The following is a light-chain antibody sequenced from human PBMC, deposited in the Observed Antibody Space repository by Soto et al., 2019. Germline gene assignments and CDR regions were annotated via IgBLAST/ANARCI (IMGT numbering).Light chain of an antibody. J-gene: IGLJ1*01. Sequence: QSVLTQPPSASGTPGQGVTISCSGSTSNIGSNYVYWYQQLPGTAPKLLIYRNNPRPSGVPDRFSGSKSGTSASLAISGLRSDDEADYFCATWDDSLNGFYVFGTGTKLTVL. V-gene: IGLV1-47*01. CDR2: RNN. CDR1: TSNIGSNY. CDR3: ATWDDSLNGFYV.